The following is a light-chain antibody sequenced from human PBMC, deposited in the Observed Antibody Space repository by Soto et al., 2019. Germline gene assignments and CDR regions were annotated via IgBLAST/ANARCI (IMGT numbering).Light chain of an antibody. J-gene: IGLJ2*01. V-gene: IGLV2-14*01. CDR3: NSYTSSSTLV. Sequence: QSALTQPASVSASPGQSVTISCTGTSSDIGGYKYVSWYQQHPGKAPKLIIYEVSNRPSGVSNRFSGSKSGNTASLTVSGLQADDEADYYCNSYTSSSTLVFGGGTKVTVL. CDR1: SSDIGGYKY. CDR2: EVS.